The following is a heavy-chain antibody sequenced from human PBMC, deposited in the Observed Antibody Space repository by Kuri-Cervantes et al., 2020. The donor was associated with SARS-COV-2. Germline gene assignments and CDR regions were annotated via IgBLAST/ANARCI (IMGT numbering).Heavy chain of an antibody. CDR3: AKFAKVLLWFGDHYYFDY. D-gene: IGHD3-10*01. CDR2: IYSGGSGT. Sequence: GESLKISCAASGFTFSSYAMSWVRQAPGKGLEWVSVIYSGGSGTYYADSVKGRFTISRDNSKNTLYLQMNSLRAEDTAVYYCAKFAKVLLWFGDHYYFDYWGQGTLVTVSS. CDR1: GFTFSSYA. V-gene: IGHV3-23*03. J-gene: IGHJ4*02.